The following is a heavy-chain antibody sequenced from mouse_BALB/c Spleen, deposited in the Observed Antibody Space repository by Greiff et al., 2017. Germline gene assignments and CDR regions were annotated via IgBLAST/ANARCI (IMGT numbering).Heavy chain of an antibody. D-gene: IGHD1-1*02. J-gene: IGHJ2*01. V-gene: IGHV5-6*01. CDR3: ARTGVLGNYFDY. CDR1: GFTFSSYG. Sequence: EVQLQQSGGDLVKPGGSLKLSCAASGFTFSSYGMSWVRQTPDKRLEWVATISSGGSYTYYPDSVKGRFTISRDNAKNTLYLQMSSLKSEDTAMYYCARTGVLGNYFDYWGQGTTLTVSS. CDR2: ISSGGSYT.